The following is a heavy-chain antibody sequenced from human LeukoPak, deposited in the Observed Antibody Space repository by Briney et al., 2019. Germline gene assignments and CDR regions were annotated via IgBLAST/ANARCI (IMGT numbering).Heavy chain of an antibody. Sequence: ASVTVSFKASGYTFTGYYMHWVRQAPGQGLEWMGWINPNSGGTNYAQKFQGRVTMTRDTSISTAYMELSRLRSDDTAVYYCARSAGTNGDFDYWGQGTLVTVSS. CDR2: INPNSGGT. D-gene: IGHD6-13*01. CDR1: GYTFTGYY. V-gene: IGHV1-2*02. CDR3: ARSAGTNGDFDY. J-gene: IGHJ4*02.